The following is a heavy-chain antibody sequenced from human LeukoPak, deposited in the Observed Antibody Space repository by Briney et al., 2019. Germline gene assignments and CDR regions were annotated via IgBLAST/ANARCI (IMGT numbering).Heavy chain of an antibody. J-gene: IGHJ3*02. CDR3: ARGEGSTVVPDAFDI. CDR2: IYYSGST. D-gene: IGHD4-23*01. CDR1: GGSVSSGSYY. Sequence: PSQTLSLTCTVSGGSVSSGSYYWSWIRRPPGKGLEWIGYIYYSGSTNYNPSLKSRVTISVDTSKNQFSLKLSSVTAADTAVYYCARGEGSTVVPDAFDIWGQGTMVTVSS. V-gene: IGHV4-61*01.